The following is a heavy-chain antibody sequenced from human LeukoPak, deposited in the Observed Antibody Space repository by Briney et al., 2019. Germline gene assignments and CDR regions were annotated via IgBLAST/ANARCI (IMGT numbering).Heavy chain of an antibody. CDR1: GFTFSSYW. Sequence: GGSLRLSCAASGFTFSSYWMSWVRQAPGKGLEWVANIKQDGSEKYYVDSVKGRFTISRDNAKNSLYLQMNSLRAEDTALYYCARDGPYYYGSGRIVVAHDAFDIWGQGTMVTVSS. V-gene: IGHV3-7*03. CDR3: ARDGPYYYGSGRIVVAHDAFDI. CDR2: IKQDGSEK. D-gene: IGHD3-10*01. J-gene: IGHJ3*02.